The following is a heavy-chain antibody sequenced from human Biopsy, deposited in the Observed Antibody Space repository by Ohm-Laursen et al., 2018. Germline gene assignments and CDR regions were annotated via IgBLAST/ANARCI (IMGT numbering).Heavy chain of an antibody. CDR3: ARDETGSSVFGPYYYGMDV. D-gene: IGHD3-9*01. CDR1: GYSFTKYY. J-gene: IGHJ6*02. Sequence: SVKVSCKASGYSFTKYYINWVRQAPGQGLEWMGTINPTGGTTSYAEKFQGRVTLTRDTSTGTVYLELNSLIYEDTALYYCARDETGSSVFGPYYYGMDVWGQGTTVTVSS. V-gene: IGHV1-46*01. CDR2: INPTGGTT.